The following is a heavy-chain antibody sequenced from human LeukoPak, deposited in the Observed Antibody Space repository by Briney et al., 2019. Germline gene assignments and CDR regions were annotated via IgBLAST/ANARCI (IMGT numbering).Heavy chain of an antibody. CDR2: ISSSSSYT. V-gene: IGHV3-21*05. CDR3: ARDWNDGWFDP. D-gene: IGHD1-1*01. CDR1: GFTFSSYG. Sequence: PGGSLRLSCAASGFTFSSYGMHWVRQAPGKGLEWVSYISSSSSYTNYADSVKGRFTISRDNAKNSLYLQMNSLRAEDTAVYYCARDWNDGWFDPWGQGTLVTVSS. J-gene: IGHJ5*02.